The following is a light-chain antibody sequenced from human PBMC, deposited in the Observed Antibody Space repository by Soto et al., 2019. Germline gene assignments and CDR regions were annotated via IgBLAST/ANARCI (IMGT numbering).Light chain of an antibody. CDR2: DAS. Sequence: IRMTQSPSTLSASIGDRVTITCRASQSIGAWLAWYKQQPGKAPKLLIADASNLESGVPSRFSGSGFGTEFTLTISSLQPDDFADYYCQQYHTYWTFVQGTKVEIK. CDR3: QQYHTYWT. CDR1: QSIGAW. V-gene: IGKV1-5*01. J-gene: IGKJ1*01.